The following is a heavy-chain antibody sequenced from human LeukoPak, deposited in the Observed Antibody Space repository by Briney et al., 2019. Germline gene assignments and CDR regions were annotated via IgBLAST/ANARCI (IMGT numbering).Heavy chain of an antibody. V-gene: IGHV3-21*01. CDR1: GFTFSSYS. J-gene: IGHJ4*02. CDR3: ARAGDYYGDYMN. CDR2: ISSSSSYI. Sequence: GGSLRLSCAASGFTFSSYSMNWVRQAPGKGLEWVSSISSSSSYIYYADSVKGRFTISRDNARNSLYLQMNSLRAEDTAVYYCARAGDYYGDYMNWGQGTLVTVSS. D-gene: IGHD4-17*01.